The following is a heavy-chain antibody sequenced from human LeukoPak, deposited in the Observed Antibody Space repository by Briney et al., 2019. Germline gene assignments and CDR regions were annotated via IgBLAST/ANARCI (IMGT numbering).Heavy chain of an antibody. Sequence: PSETLSLTCTVSGGSISSYYWSWIRQPPGKGLEWIGYIYYSGSTNYNPSLKSRVTISVDTSKNQFSLKLSSVTAADTAVYYCARKTSYYDSGGYPNAFDIWGQGTMVTVSS. CDR3: ARKTSYYDSGGYPNAFDI. V-gene: IGHV4-59*01. CDR1: GGSISSYY. CDR2: IYYSGST. J-gene: IGHJ3*02. D-gene: IGHD3-22*01.